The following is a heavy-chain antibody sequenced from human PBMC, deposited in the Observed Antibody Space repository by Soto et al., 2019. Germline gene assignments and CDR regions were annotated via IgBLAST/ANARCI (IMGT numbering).Heavy chain of an antibody. CDR2: VNPSTGAT. CDR1: GYTITNYF. V-gene: IGHV1-46*01. CDR3: AREALRRGYSNFRWFDP. D-gene: IGHD4-4*01. Sequence: ASVKVSCKASGYTITNYFLHWVRQSPGQGLQWMGVVNPSTGATSYAQMFRGRVTMTRDTFTRTVYMELSSLNSEDTAVYYCAREALRRGYSNFRWFDPWGQGTQVTVSS. J-gene: IGHJ5*02.